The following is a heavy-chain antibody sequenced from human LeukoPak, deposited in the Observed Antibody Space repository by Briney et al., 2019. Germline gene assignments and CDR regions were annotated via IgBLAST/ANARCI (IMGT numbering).Heavy chain of an antibody. Sequence: PGGSLRLSCSAPGFAFSSYSMNWLRQAPGKGLEWISFITADSDIIHYAVSVRGRFTISRDNAKNSLFLQLNSLRDEDTAVYYCARVGTPGTNNWFDPWGQGTLVTVSS. D-gene: IGHD7-27*01. V-gene: IGHV3-48*02. CDR2: ITADSDII. CDR3: ARVGTPGTNNWFDP. CDR1: GFAFSSYS. J-gene: IGHJ5*02.